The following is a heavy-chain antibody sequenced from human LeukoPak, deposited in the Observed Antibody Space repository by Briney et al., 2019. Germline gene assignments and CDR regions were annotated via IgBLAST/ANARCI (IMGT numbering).Heavy chain of an antibody. Sequence: PSETLSLTCSVSGGPISSYYWSWIPRPPEKALEWIGYNYYRGSTNYNPCLKSRVTISVDTSKTQFSLKLTSVIAADTAVYYCARGSDFWSGQNWFDPWGQGTLVIVSS. CDR1: GGPISSYY. D-gene: IGHD3-3*01. J-gene: IGHJ5*02. CDR2: NYYRGST. CDR3: ARGSDFWSGQNWFDP. V-gene: IGHV4-59*13.